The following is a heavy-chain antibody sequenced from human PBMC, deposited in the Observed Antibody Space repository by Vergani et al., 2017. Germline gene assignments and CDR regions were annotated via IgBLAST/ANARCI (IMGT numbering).Heavy chain of an antibody. CDR1: GFSLSNARMG. V-gene: IGHV2-26*01. J-gene: IGHJ3*02. D-gene: IGHD3-9*01. CDR2: IFSNDEK. Sequence: QVTLQESGPVLVKPTETLTLTCTVSGFSLSNARMGVSWIRQPPGKALEWLAHIFSNDEKSYRTALKSRLTISKDTAKSQVVLTMTNMDPVDTATYYCARIRYFDWLFPPHDAFDIWGQGTMVTVSS. CDR3: ARIRYFDWLFPPHDAFDI.